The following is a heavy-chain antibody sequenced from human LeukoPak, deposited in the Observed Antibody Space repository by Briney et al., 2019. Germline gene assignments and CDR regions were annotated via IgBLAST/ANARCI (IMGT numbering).Heavy chain of an antibody. J-gene: IGHJ4*02. V-gene: IGHV3-9*01. CDR2: ISWNSGSI. CDR1: GFTFDDYA. CDR3: AKDITAGIFDY. Sequence: GRSLRLTCAASGFTFDDYAMHWVRQAPGKGLEWVSGISWNSGSIGYADSVKGRFTIPRDNAKNSLYLQMNSLRAEDTALYYCAKDITAGIFDYWGQGTLVTVSS. D-gene: IGHD6-13*01.